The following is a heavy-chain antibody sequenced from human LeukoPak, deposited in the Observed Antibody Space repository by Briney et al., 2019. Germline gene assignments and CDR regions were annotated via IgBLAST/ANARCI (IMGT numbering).Heavy chain of an antibody. CDR2: IRYDGSNK. V-gene: IGHV3-30*02. J-gene: IGHJ6*03. D-gene: IGHD3-3*01. CDR3: AKGSKEVLFTRDHYMDV. Sequence: PGGSLRLSCAASGFTFSSYAMHWVRQAPGKGLEWVAFIRYDGSNKYYADSVKGRFTISRDNSKNTLYLQMNSLRAEDTAVYYCAKGSKEVLFTRDHYMDVWGKGTTVTTSS. CDR1: GFTFSSYA.